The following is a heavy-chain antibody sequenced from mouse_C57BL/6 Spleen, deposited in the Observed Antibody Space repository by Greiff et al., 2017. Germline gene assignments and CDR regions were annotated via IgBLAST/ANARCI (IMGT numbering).Heavy chain of an antibody. CDR2: IDPETGGT. D-gene: IGHD1-1*01. V-gene: IGHV1-15*01. Sequence: VQLQQSGAELVRPGASVTLSCKASGYTFTDYEMHWVKQTPVHGLEWIGAIDPETGGTAYNQKFKGKAILTADKSSSTAYMELRSLTSEDSAVYYCTRGITTLVADYWGQGTTLTVSS. CDR3: TRGITTLVADY. CDR1: GYTFTDYE. J-gene: IGHJ2*01.